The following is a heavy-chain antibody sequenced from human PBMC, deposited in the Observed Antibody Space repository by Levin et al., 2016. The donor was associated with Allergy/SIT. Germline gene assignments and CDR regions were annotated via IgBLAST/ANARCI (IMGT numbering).Heavy chain of an antibody. CDR1: GFAFKNYA. J-gene: IGHJ3*02. D-gene: IGHD6-19*01. CDR2: ISGSGGGT. Sequence: ESLKISCTASGFAFKNYAMSWVRQAPGKALEWVSSISGSGGGTYYADSVRGRFTVSRDNSKSTLFLQMNSLRAEDTAVYYCAKAASSGFYHAFDIWGQGTVVTVSS. CDR3: AKAASSGFYHAFDI. V-gene: IGHV3-23*01.